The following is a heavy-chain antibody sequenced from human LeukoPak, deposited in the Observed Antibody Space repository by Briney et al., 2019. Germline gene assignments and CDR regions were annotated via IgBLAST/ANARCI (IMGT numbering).Heavy chain of an antibody. J-gene: IGHJ4*02. CDR2: IWYDGSNR. V-gene: IGHV3-33*01. D-gene: IGHD3-22*01. Sequence: GGSLRLSCAASGFTFSGYGMHWVRQAPGKGLEWVAVIWYDGSNRHHADSVKGRFTISRDNSKNTLYLQMNSLRAEDTAVYYCARDRGYYDTSGYYQDSWGQGTLVTVSS. CDR3: ARDRGYYDTSGYYQDS. CDR1: GFTFSGYG.